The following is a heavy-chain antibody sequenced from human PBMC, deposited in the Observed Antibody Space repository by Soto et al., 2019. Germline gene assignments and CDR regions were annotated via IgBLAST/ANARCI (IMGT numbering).Heavy chain of an antibody. CDR3: ARWEMPYYYYGMDV. CDR2: IYYSGST. D-gene: IGHD1-26*01. Sequence: SETLSLTCTVSGGSISSGGYYWSWIRQHPGKGLEWIGYIYYSGSTYYNPSLKSRVTISVDTSKNQFSLKLSSVTAADTAVYYCARWEMPYYYYGMDVWGPGTPVTVSS. CDR1: GGSISSGGYY. V-gene: IGHV4-31*03. J-gene: IGHJ6*02.